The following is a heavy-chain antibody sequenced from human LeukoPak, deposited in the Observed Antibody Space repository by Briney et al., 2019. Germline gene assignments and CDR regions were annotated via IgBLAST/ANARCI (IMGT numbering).Heavy chain of an antibody. CDR1: GYTFTSYY. V-gene: IGHV1-46*01. CDR3: ARPLEVVVPAAMEASAFDI. CDR2: INPSGGST. J-gene: IGHJ3*02. Sequence: ASVKVSCKASGYTFTSYYMHWVRQAPGQGLEWMGIINPSGGSTSYAQKFQGRVTMTRDTSTSTVYMELSSLRSEDTAVYYCARPLEVVVPAAMEASAFDIWGQGTMVTVSS. D-gene: IGHD2-2*01.